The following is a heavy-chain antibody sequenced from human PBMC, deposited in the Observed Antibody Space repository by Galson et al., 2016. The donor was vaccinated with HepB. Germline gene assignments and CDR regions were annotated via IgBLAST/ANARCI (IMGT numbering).Heavy chain of an antibody. J-gene: IGHJ6*02. V-gene: IGHV1-8*01. D-gene: IGHD2-2*01. CDR2: MDPNSGNT. CDR1: GYTFTSYD. CDR3: ARGQGGTSSSREMFRFVYYHYCRLDV. Sequence: CKASGYTFTSYDIIWVRQAPGQGLEWMGWMDPNSGNTDYAQKFQGRVTMTRNSSLSTAYMELSSLGSEDTAVFYCARGQGGTSSSREMFRFVYYHYCRLDVWGQGTTVTVSS.